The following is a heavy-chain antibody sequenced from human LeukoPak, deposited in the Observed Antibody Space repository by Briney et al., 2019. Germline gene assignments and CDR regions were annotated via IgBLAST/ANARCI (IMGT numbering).Heavy chain of an antibody. CDR2: IYYSGST. CDR1: GGSISSSSYY. V-gene: IGHV4-39*07. J-gene: IGHJ6*03. D-gene: IGHD1-7*01. Sequence: KSSETLSLTCTVSGGSISSSSYYWGWIRQPPGKGLEWIGSIYYSGSTYYNPSLKSRVTISVDTSKNQFSLKLSSVTAADTAVYYCARVGGTTLGAYYYYMDVWGKGTTVTVSS. CDR3: ARVGGTTLGAYYYYMDV.